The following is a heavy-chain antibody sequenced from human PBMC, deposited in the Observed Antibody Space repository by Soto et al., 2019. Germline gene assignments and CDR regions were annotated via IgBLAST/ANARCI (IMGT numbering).Heavy chain of an antibody. D-gene: IGHD2-8*01. CDR1: GGSISSGGYY. CDR2: IYYSGST. Sequence: SSETLSLTCTVSGGSISSGGYYWSWIRQHPGKGLEWIGYIYYSGSTYYNPSLKSRVTISVDTSKNQFSLKLSSVTAADTAVYYCAREGGYCTNGVCYGRYFDYWGQGTLVTVSS. J-gene: IGHJ4*02. CDR3: AREGGYCTNGVCYGRYFDY. V-gene: IGHV4-31*03.